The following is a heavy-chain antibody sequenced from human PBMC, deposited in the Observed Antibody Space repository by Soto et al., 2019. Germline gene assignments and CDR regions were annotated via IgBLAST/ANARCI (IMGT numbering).Heavy chain of an antibody. CDR3: ARVRTREGTWSYYYGMDV. CDR1: GDYINSQY. V-gene: IGHV4-4*07. CDR2: IYGSGST. D-gene: IGHD1-7*01. Sequence: QVQLQESGPGLVKPSETLSLTCTISGDYINSQYWSWIRQPAGKGLEWIGRIYGSGSTNYTPSLKRRVTMSVDMSKNQFSLKLTAVTAADTAVYYCARVRTREGTWSYYYGMDVWGPGTTVTVSS. J-gene: IGHJ6*02.